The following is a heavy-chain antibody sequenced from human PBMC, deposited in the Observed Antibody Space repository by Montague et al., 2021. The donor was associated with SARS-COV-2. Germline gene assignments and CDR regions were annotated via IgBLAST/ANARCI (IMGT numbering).Heavy chain of an antibody. CDR3: ARDTRITMIVVVQGYGMDV. Sequence: SETRSLTCTVSGGSISSSSYYWGWIRQPPGKGLEWIGSIYYSGSTYYNPSLKSRVTISVDTSKNQFSLKLSSVTAADTAVYYCARDTRITMIVVVQGYGMDVWGQGTTVTVSS. V-gene: IGHV4-39*07. J-gene: IGHJ6*02. CDR2: IYYSGST. CDR1: GGSISSSSYY. D-gene: IGHD3-22*01.